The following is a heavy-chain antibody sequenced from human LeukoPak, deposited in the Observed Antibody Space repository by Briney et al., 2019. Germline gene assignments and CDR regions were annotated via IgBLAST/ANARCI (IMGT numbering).Heavy chain of an antibody. CDR1: EYTFTAYY. J-gene: IGHJ4*02. D-gene: IGHD5-18*01. Sequence: ASVKVSCKASEYTFTAYYMHWVRQPPGQGLEWMGWIDPNRGGTNYQQNFQGRVTMTRDTSISTAYMELSGLGSDATAVYYCARDRWVATAHYYFDFWGQGTLVTVSS. V-gene: IGHV1-2*02. CDR3: ARDRWVATAHYYFDF. CDR2: IDPNRGGT.